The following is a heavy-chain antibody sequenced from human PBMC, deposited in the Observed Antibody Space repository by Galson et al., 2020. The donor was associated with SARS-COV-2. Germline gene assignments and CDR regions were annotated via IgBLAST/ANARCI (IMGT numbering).Heavy chain of an antibody. CDR2: IDPSDSYT. D-gene: IGHD2-2*01. CDR3: ARLGFCSSTSCYARYDY. V-gene: IGHV5-10-1*01. Sequence: HGESLKISCKGSGYSFTSYWISWVRQMPGKGLEWMGRIDPSDSYTNYSPSFQGHVTISADKSISTAYLQWSSLKASDTAMYYCARLGFCSSTSCYARYDYWGQGTLVTVSS. J-gene: IGHJ4*02. CDR1: GYSFTSYW.